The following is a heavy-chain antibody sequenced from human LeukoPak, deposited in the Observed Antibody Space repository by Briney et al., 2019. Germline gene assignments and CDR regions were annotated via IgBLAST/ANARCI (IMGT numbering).Heavy chain of an antibody. V-gene: IGHV1-24*01. J-gene: IGHJ4*02. CDR3: AIGYDSSGYLDY. Sequence: ASVKVSCKVSGYTLTELSMHWVRQAPGKGLEWMGGFDPEDGETIYAQKFQGRVTMTRDTSISTAYMELSRLRSDDTAVYYCAIGYDSSGYLDYWGQGTLVTVSS. D-gene: IGHD3-22*01. CDR1: GYTLTELS. CDR2: FDPEDGET.